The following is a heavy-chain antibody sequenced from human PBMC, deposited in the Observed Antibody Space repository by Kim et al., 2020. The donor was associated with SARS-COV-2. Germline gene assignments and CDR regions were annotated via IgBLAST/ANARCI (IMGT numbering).Heavy chain of an antibody. Sequence: GTTYDKPSLKSRVTISLHMTKNQFSLKLTSVTAADPAVYYCARDADRWFDPWGQGILVTVSS. J-gene: IGHJ5*02. V-gene: IGHV4-39*07. CDR2: GTT. CDR3: ARDADRWFDP.